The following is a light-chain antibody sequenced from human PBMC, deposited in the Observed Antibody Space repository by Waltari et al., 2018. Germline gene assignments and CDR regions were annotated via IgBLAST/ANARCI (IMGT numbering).Light chain of an antibody. Sequence: DIQMTQSPSTLSASVGDRVTITCRANQTIHDYLAWYQQKPGKAPKLLIYKASNLESGVPSEFSGSGSGSEFTLTISSLQPDDFATYYCQQYNTFYPSFGQGTKVEMK. CDR2: KAS. CDR3: QQYNTFYPS. J-gene: IGKJ1*01. CDR1: QTIHDY. V-gene: IGKV1-5*03.